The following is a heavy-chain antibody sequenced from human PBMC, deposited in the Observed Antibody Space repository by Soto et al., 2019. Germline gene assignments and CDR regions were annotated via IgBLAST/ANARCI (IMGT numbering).Heavy chain of an antibody. CDR3: ARGSGIAAYNWFDP. CDR2: IYCSGST. Sequence: SETLSLTCTVSGGSISSSSYYWGWIRQPPGKGLEWIGSIYCSGSTYYNPSLKSRVTISVDTSKNQFSLKLSSVTAADTAVYYCARGSGIAAYNWFDPWGQGTLVTVSS. D-gene: IGHD6-13*01. CDR1: GGSISSSSYY. J-gene: IGHJ5*02. V-gene: IGHV4-39*01.